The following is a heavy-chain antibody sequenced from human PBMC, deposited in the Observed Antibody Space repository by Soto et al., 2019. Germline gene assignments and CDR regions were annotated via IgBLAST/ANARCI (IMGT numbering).Heavy chain of an antibody. D-gene: IGHD5-12*01. V-gene: IGHV3-21*01. CDR3: AREGGYGLALDY. Sequence: GGSLRLSCAASGFTFSSYSMNWVRQAPGKGLEWVSSISSSSSYIYYADSVKGRFTISRDNAKNSLYLQMNSLRAEDTAGYYCAREGGYGLALDYWGQGTLVTVSS. CDR1: GFTFSSYS. J-gene: IGHJ4*02. CDR2: ISSSSSYI.